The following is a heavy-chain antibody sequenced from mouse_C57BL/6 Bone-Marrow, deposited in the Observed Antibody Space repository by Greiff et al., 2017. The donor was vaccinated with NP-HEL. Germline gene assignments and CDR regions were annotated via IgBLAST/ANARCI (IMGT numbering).Heavy chain of an antibody. J-gene: IGHJ4*01. Sequence: QVQLQQPGAELVMPGASVKLSCKASGYTFTSYWMHWVKQRPGQGLEWIGEIDPSDSYTNYNQKFKGKSTLTVDKSSSTAYMQLSSLTSEDSAVYYWARWDYCGSSYEDAMDYWGQGTSVTVSS. CDR2: IDPSDSYT. V-gene: IGHV1-69*01. CDR1: GYTFTSYW. D-gene: IGHD1-1*01. CDR3: ARWDYCGSSYEDAMDY.